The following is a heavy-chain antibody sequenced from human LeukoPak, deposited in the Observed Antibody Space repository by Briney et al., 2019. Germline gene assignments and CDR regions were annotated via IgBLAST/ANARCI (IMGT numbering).Heavy chain of an antibody. CDR1: GFTFSSYA. CDR3: ADSNYWYPVDY. CDR2: ITNSGDTT. V-gene: IGHV3-23*01. J-gene: IGHJ4*02. D-gene: IGHD4-11*01. Sequence: PGGSLRLSCAASGFTFSSYAMSWVRQAPGKGLEWVSSITNSGDTTYYADSVKGRFTISRDNSKNTLYLQMNSLRAEDTALYYCADSNYWYPVDYWGQGTLVTVSS.